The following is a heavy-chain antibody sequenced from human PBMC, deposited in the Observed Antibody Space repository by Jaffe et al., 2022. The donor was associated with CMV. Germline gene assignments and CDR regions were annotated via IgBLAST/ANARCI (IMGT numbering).Heavy chain of an antibody. V-gene: IGHV3-23*01. CDR3: ARDGRGDAFDI. CDR2: ITISGSST. J-gene: IGHJ3*02. Sequence: EVQLLESGGGLVQPGGSLRLSCAGFGFTFSSYAMSWVRQAPGKGLEWVSGITISGSSTYYADSVQGRFTFSRDISKNTLFLQMNSLRAEDTAIYYCARDGRGDAFDIWGQGTMVTVSS. CDR1: GFTFSSYA.